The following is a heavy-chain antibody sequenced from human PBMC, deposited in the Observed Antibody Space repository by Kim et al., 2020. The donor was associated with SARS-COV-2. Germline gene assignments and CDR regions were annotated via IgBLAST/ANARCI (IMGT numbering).Heavy chain of an antibody. D-gene: IGHD6-13*01. Sequence: SVKVSCKASGGTFSSYAISWVRQAPGQGLEWMGGIIPIFGTANYAQKFQGRVTITADESTSTAYMELSSLRSEDTAVYYCARGGTAKHYYYYYGMDVWGQGTTVTVSS. CDR3: ARGGTAKHYYYYYGMDV. CDR2: IIPIFGTA. CDR1: GGTFSSYA. J-gene: IGHJ6*02. V-gene: IGHV1-69*13.